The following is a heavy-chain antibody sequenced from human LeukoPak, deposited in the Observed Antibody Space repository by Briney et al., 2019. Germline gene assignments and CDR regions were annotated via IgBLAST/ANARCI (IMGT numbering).Heavy chain of an antibody. CDR2: IWDDGSNK. J-gene: IGHJ4*02. CDR1: GFTFSRYG. D-gene: IGHD1-26*01. CDR3: ARGGDYSGYDY. V-gene: IGHV3-33*01. Sequence: GRSLRLSCTASGFTFSRYGMHWVRQAPGKGLEWVAAIWDDGSNKHYADSVEGRFTISRDKSKNTVYLQMSSLRAEDTALYYCARGGDYSGYDYWGQGTLVTSSS.